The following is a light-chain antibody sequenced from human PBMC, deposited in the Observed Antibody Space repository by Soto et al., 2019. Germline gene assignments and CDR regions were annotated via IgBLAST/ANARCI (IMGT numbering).Light chain of an antibody. J-gene: IGKJ1*01. V-gene: IGKV1-5*01. CDR2: DAS. CDR1: QSISTW. Sequence: DIQMTQSPSTLSASVGDRVTITCRASQSISTWLAWYQQKPGKAPKLLIYDASSLQSGVPSRFSGSGSGTEFTLTISSLQPDDFATYYCQLYNSYSITFGQGTKVDIK. CDR3: QLYNSYSIT.